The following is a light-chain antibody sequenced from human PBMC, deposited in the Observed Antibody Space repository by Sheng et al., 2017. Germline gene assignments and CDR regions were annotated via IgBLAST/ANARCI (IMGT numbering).Light chain of an antibody. CDR3: QQYSNWPRT. CDR1: QSVSSSN. V-gene: IGKV3-15*01. Sequence: EIVLTQSPGTLSLSPGERATLSCRASQSVSSSNLAWYQQKPGQAPRLLIYGASTRATGIPARFSGSGSGTEFTLTISSQQSEDFAVYYCQQYSNWPRTFGQGTKLEI. J-gene: IGKJ2*01. CDR2: GAS.